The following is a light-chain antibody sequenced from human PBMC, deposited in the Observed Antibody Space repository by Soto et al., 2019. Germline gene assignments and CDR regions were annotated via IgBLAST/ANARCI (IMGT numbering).Light chain of an antibody. V-gene: IGLV2-23*02. Sequence: QSALTQPASVSGSPGQSITISCTGTSSDVGTYKLVSWYQQHPGKAPQLIIYEANKRPSGVSSRFSGSKSANTASLTISGLQAEDEADYYCSSYGGGDTFHVIFGGGTQLTVL. CDR3: SSYGGGDTFHVI. J-gene: IGLJ2*01. CDR1: SSDVGTYKL. CDR2: EAN.